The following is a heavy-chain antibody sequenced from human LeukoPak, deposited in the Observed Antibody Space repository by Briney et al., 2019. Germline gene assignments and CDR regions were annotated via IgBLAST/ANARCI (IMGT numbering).Heavy chain of an antibody. J-gene: IGHJ4*02. CDR1: GFTFDDYT. Sequence: GGSLRLSCAASGFTFDDYTMHWVRQAPGEGLEWVSLISWDGGSTYYADSVKGRFTISRDNSKNSLYLQMNSLRTEDTALYYCAKDIRGRWELPSGGATFDYWGQGTLVTVSS. CDR3: AKDIRGRWELPSGGATFDY. CDR2: ISWDGGST. V-gene: IGHV3-43*01. D-gene: IGHD1-26*01.